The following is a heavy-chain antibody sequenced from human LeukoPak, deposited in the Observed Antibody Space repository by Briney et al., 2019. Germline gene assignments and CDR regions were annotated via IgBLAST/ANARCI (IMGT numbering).Heavy chain of an antibody. CDR3: ARRSYYDSGGYYYDF. CDR2: IYPDDSDT. Sequence: GESLKISCKGSGYIFTNYWIAWVRQMPGKGLEWTGIIYPDDSDTRYSPSFQGQVTISADKSISTAHLQWSSLKASDTAMYYCARRSYYDSGGYYYDFWGQGTLVTVSS. CDR1: GYIFTNYW. D-gene: IGHD3-22*01. J-gene: IGHJ4*02. V-gene: IGHV5-51*01.